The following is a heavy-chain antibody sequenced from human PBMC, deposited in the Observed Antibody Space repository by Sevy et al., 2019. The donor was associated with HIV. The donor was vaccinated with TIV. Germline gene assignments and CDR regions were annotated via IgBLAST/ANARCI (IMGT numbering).Heavy chain of an antibody. CDR2: INHSGST. V-gene: IGHV4-34*01. CDR3: ARPLTNIVVVPAAYESQGRSVIHHGGAFDI. D-gene: IGHD2-2*01. J-gene: IGHJ3*02. CDR1: GGSFSGYY. Sequence: SETLSLTCAVYGGSFSGYYWSWIRQPPGKGLEWIGEINHSGSTNYNPSLKSRVTISVDTSKNQFSLKLSSVTAADTAVYYCARPLTNIVVVPAAYESQGRSVIHHGGAFDIWGQGTMVTVSS.